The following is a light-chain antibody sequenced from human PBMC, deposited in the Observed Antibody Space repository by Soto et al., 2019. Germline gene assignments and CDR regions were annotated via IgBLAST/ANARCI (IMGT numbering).Light chain of an antibody. CDR2: KAS. CDR1: QTVGDW. Sequence: DIQMTQSPSTLSASVGDTVTITCRASQTVGDWLAWYQQKPGNASKLLIYKASTLESGVPSRFSGSGSGTDFTLTISSLQPDDFATYYCQQYISYSPYTFGQGTK. V-gene: IGKV1-5*03. CDR3: QQYISYSPYT. J-gene: IGKJ2*01.